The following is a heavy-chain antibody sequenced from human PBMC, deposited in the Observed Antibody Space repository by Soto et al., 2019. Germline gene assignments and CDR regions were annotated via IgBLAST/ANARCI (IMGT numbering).Heavy chain of an antibody. CDR1: GFTFSGSE. V-gene: IGHV3-48*03. Sequence: EVQLVESGGGLVQPGGSLRLSCAASGFTFSGSEMNWVRQAPGKGLEWVSYISISGSSTYYADSVKGRFTISRDNAKNSLYLQMNSLRGEDTALYYCATGGSYYILWGQGTLVTVSP. CDR3: ATGGSYYIL. D-gene: IGHD1-26*01. CDR2: ISISGSST. J-gene: IGHJ4*02.